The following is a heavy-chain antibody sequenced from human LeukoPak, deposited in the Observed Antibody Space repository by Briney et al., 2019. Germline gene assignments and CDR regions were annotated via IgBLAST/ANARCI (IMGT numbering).Heavy chain of an antibody. CDR3: ARGSSGWDIYYYYYMDV. V-gene: IGHV4-39*01. D-gene: IGHD6-19*01. Sequence: SETLSLTCTVSGGSISSSSYYWGWIRQPPGKGLEWTGSIYYSGSTYYNPSLKSRVTISVDTSKNQFSLKLSSVTAADTAVYYCARGSSGWDIYYYYYMDVWGKGTTVTISS. CDR1: GGSISSSSYY. J-gene: IGHJ6*03. CDR2: IYYSGST.